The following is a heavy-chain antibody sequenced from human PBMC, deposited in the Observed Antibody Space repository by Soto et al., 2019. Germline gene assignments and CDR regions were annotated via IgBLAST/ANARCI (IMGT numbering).Heavy chain of an antibody. V-gene: IGHV1-69*01. D-gene: IGHD3-22*01. J-gene: IGHJ4*02. Sequence: QVQLVQSGAEVKKPGSSVKVSCKASGGTFSSYAISWVRQAPGQGLEWMGGIIPIFGTANYAQKFQGRVTINADETTSTAYIELSCLRSEDTAVSYCARDYYYDSSGYYYPLTNWGQGTLVTVSS. CDR3: ARDYYYDSSGYYYPLTN. CDR1: GGTFSSYA. CDR2: IIPIFGTA.